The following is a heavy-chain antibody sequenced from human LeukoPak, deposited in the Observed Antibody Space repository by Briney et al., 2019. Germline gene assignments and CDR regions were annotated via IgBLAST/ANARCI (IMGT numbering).Heavy chain of an antibody. CDR3: AKHANWGWGSAFDI. CDR1: GFPFSSYR. J-gene: IGHJ3*02. Sequence: GALNLSCAAPGFPFSSYRMSRVRPAPGKGLEGVSTFSGSGGSAYSADSVKGRFTISRDNSKNTLDLQMNSLIAEDTAVYYGAKHANWGWGSAFDIWVQGTMVTVSS. CDR2: FSGSGGSA. V-gene: IGHV3-23*01. D-gene: IGHD7-27*01.